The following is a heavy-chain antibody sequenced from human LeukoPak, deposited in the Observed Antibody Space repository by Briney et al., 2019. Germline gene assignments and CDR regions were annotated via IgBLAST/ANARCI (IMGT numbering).Heavy chain of an antibody. Sequence: GGSLRLSCAASGFTFSDYCMSWIRQAPGKGLEWVSYISSSGSTIYYADSVKGRFTISRDNAKNSLYLQMNSLRAEDTAVYYCAREHFGVAPHYYYYYYMDVWGKGTTVTVSS. CDR3: AREHFGVAPHYYYYYYMDV. V-gene: IGHV3-11*01. J-gene: IGHJ6*03. CDR1: GFTFSDYC. CDR2: ISSSGSTI. D-gene: IGHD3-3*01.